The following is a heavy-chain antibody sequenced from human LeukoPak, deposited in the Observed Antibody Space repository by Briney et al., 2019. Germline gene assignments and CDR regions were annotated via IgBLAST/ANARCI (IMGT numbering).Heavy chain of an antibody. J-gene: IGHJ4*02. CDR1: GFTFSSYS. V-gene: IGHV3-48*01. CDR3: ARLDSGSSYGPLV. D-gene: IGHD1-26*01. Sequence: PGGSLRLSCAASGFTFSSYSMNWVCQAPGKGLEWVSYISSSSSTIYYADSVKGRFTISRDNAKNSLYLQMNSLRAEDTAVYYCARLDSGSSYGPLVWGQGTLVTVSS. CDR2: ISSSSSTI.